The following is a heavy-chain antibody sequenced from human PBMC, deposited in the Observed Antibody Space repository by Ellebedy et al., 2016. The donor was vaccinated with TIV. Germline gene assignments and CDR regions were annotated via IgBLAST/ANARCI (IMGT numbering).Heavy chain of an antibody. CDR3: ARRRPSGDYGTYDF. Sequence: PSETLSLTCTVSGGSISIYFWNWIPQPPGKGLGWIGFINNSGSTYYNPSLKSRATISVDMSKNQLSLKLTSVTAADTAVYYCARRRPSGDYGTYDFWGQGTLVTVSS. J-gene: IGHJ4*02. V-gene: IGHV4-4*09. CDR1: GGSISIYF. CDR2: INNSGST. D-gene: IGHD4-11*01.